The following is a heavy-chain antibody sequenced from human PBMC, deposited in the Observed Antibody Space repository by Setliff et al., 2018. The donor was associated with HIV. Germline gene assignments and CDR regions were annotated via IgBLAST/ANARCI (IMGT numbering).Heavy chain of an antibody. Sequence: SETLSLTCTVSGDSITSGTYYWSWIRQPAGMRLEWIGHISTSGTTNYNPSLTSRVTFSVDTSKNQFSLKLSSVTAADTAVYYCARDDTVVRGHIDYWGQGTLVTVSS. V-gene: IGHV4-61*09. J-gene: IGHJ4*02. CDR3: ARDDTVVRGHIDY. CDR1: GDSITSGTYY. D-gene: IGHD3-10*01. CDR2: ISTSGTT.